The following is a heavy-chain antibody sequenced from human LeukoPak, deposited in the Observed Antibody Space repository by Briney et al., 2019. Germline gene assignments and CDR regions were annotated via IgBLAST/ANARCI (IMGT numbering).Heavy chain of an antibody. CDR1: GGSISSYY. V-gene: IGHV4-59*01. J-gene: IGHJ3*02. Sequence: PSETLSLTCTVSGGSISSYYWSWMRQPSGKGLEWIGYIYYSGSTIYNPSLKSRVTISVDTSKNQFSLKLSSVTAADTAVYYCATADHYDSSGYYVDAFDIWGQGTMVTVSS. CDR3: ATADHYDSSGYYVDAFDI. D-gene: IGHD3-22*01. CDR2: IYYSGST.